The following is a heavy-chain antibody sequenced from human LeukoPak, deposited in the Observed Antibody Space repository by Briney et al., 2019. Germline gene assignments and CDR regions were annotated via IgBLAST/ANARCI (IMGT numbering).Heavy chain of an antibody. CDR1: GGSISSYY. V-gene: IGHV4-59*01. D-gene: IGHD6-13*01. Sequence: SETLSLTCTVSGGSISSYYWSWIRQPPGKGLEWIGYIYYSGSTNYNPSLKSRVTISVDTSKNQFSLKLSSVTAADTAVYYCARGGYSSSPRADYYYYYMDVWGKGTTVTVSS. CDR3: ARGGYSSSPRADYYYYYMDV. J-gene: IGHJ6*03. CDR2: IYYSGST.